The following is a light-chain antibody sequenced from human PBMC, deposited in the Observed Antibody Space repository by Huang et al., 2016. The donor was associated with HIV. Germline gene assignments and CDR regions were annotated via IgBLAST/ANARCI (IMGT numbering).Light chain of an antibody. V-gene: IGKV2-30*02. J-gene: IGKJ2*01. CDR3: MQGTHPYT. CDR2: KVS. CDR1: QSLVHSDGNTY. Sequence: DVMMTQSPLSLPVTLGQPASMSCRSSQSLVHSDGNTYLNWFQQRPGHSPRRLIYKVSNRDSGVPDRFSGSGSGTDFTLKISRVEAEDVGVYYCMQGTHPYTFGRGTKLEIK.